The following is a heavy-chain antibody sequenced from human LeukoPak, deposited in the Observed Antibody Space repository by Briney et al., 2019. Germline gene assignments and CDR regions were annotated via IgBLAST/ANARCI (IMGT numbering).Heavy chain of an antibody. CDR1: GGSISSSSYY. CDR2: IYYSGST. CDR3: ARLGLAGIAAAATGY. Sequence: SETLSLTCTVSGGSISSSSYYWGWIRQPPGKGLEWIGSIYYSGSTYYNPSLKSRVTISVDTSKNQFSLKLSSVTAADTAVYYCARLGLAGIAAAATGYWGQGTLVTVSS. V-gene: IGHV4-39*01. D-gene: IGHD6-13*01. J-gene: IGHJ4*02.